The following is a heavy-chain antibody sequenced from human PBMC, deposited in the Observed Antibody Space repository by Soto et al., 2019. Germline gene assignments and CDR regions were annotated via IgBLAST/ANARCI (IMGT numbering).Heavy chain of an antibody. CDR3: ARGATIERGERDFDY. J-gene: IGHJ4*02. Sequence: QVQLVESGAGVVQPGRSLRLSCAASGFSFSDYGMHWVRQAPGKGLEWVAAIWYDGSHKYYADSVKDRFTISRDNSKNTLYLQMDSLRAEDTAVYYCARGATIERGERDFDYWGQGDLVNVSS. CDR1: GFSFSDYG. D-gene: IGHD4-17*01. CDR2: IWYDGSHK. V-gene: IGHV3-33*01.